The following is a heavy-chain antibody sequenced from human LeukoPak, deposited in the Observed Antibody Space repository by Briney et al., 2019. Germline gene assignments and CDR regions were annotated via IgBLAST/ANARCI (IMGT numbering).Heavy chain of an antibody. CDR3: ARDKDYYFDY. Sequence: GESLKISCQASGYTFTSLGLSWVRQAPGQGLEWMGWISAYSGNTNYAQKFQDRVTVTTDTSTTTAYMELRSLKSDDSAVYYCARDKDYYFDYWGQGTLVTVSS. CDR2: ISAYSGNT. J-gene: IGHJ4*02. CDR1: GYTFTSLG. V-gene: IGHV1-18*01.